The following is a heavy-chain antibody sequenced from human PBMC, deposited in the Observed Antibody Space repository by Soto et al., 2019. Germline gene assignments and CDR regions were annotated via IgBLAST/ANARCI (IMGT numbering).Heavy chain of an antibody. J-gene: IGHJ4*02. D-gene: IGHD4-17*01. CDR2: ISGSGGST. V-gene: IGHV3-23*01. CDR1: ESTFRGYA. CDR3: AKGRPHGDLDL. Sequence: GSSLRPAFAASESTFRGYAMSWVRRCPGKGLRWVSAISGSGGSTYYAGSVKGRFNNSRDNSKHQLYLQMTSLRAEDTAVYSCAKGRPHGDLDLWGQGTMVTVSS.